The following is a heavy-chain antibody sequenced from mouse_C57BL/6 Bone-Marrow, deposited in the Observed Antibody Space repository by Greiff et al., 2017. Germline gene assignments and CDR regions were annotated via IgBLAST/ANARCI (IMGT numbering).Heavy chain of an antibody. V-gene: IGHV1-52*01. Sequence: VQLQQPGAELVRPGSSVKLSCKASGYTFTSYWMHWVKQRPKQGLEWIGNIDPSDSETHYNQKFKGKATLTVDKSSSTAYMQLSSLTSEDSAVYYCAITTVVPYWYFDVWGTGTTVTVSS. CDR2: IDPSDSET. D-gene: IGHD1-1*01. CDR3: AITTVVPYWYFDV. CDR1: GYTFTSYW. J-gene: IGHJ1*03.